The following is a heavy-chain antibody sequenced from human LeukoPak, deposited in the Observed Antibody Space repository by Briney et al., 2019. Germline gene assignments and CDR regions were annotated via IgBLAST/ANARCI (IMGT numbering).Heavy chain of an antibody. CDR1: GYTFTTYD. J-gene: IGHJ6*02. CDR3: AREGGDGSYYYYGMDV. Sequence: GASVKVSCKASGYTFTTYDINWVRQATGQGLEWMGWMNPNSGNTGYAQKFQGRVTMTTNTSINTAYMELSSLRSDDTAVYYCAREGGDGSYYYYGMDVWGQGTTVTVSS. D-gene: IGHD5-24*01. CDR2: MNPNSGNT. V-gene: IGHV1-8*01.